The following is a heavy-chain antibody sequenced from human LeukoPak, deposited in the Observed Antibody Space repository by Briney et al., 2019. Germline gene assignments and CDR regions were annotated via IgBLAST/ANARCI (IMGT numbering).Heavy chain of an antibody. V-gene: IGHV3-30*18. CDR1: GFTFSSYG. CDR3: AKDRLAANYFDY. D-gene: IGHD6-25*01. Sequence: PGGSLRLSCAASGFTFSSYGMHWVRQAPGKGLEWVAVISYDGSNKYYADSVKGRFTISRDNSKNTLYLQMNSLRAEDTAVYYCAKDRLAANYFDYWGQGTLVTVPS. CDR2: ISYDGSNK. J-gene: IGHJ4*02.